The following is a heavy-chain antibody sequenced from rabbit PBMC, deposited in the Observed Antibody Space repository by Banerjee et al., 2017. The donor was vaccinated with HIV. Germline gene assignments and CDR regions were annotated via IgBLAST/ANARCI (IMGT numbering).Heavy chain of an antibody. CDR2: TNTGSGRT. Sequence: QSLEESGGGLVKPGASLTLSCKASGFTLSSSYWICWVRQAPGKGLEWIGCTNTGSGRTYYVSWAKGRFTISKTSSTTVTLQMTSLTAADTATYFCARDLVGGGLYWDLWGPGTLVTVS. D-gene: IGHD1-1*01. CDR3: ARDLVGGGLYWDL. CDR1: GFTLSSSYW. J-gene: IGHJ6*01. V-gene: IGHV1S40*01.